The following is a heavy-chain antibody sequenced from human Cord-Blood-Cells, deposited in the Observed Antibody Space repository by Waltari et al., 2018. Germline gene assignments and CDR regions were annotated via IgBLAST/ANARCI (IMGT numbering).Heavy chain of an antibody. Sequence: EVQLVETGGGLIQPGGSLRLSCAASGFTVSSNYMSWVRQAPGKGLEWVSVIYSGGSTYYADAGKGRVTISRDNSKNTLYLQMNSLRAEDTAVYYCARGWGLSGWNYFDYWGQGTLVTVSS. J-gene: IGHJ4*02. V-gene: IGHV3-53*02. CDR3: ARGWGLSGWNYFDY. D-gene: IGHD6-19*01. CDR2: IYSGGST. CDR1: GFTVSSNY.